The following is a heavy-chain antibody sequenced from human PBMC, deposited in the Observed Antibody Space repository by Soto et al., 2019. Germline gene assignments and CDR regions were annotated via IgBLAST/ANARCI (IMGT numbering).Heavy chain of an antibody. J-gene: IGHJ4*02. Sequence: VASVKVSCKASGYTFTSYGISWVRQAPGQGLEWMGWISAYNGNTNYAQKLQGRVTMTTDTSTSTAYMELRSLRSDDTAVYYCARDPSIAVAGTYFDYWGQGTLVTVSS. CDR1: GYTFTSYG. D-gene: IGHD6-19*01. V-gene: IGHV1-18*01. CDR2: ISAYNGNT. CDR3: ARDPSIAVAGTYFDY.